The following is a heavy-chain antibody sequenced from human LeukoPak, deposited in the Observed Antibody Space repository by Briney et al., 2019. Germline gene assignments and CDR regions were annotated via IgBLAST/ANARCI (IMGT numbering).Heavy chain of an antibody. CDR2: ISGSGRST. D-gene: IGHD2-2*01. V-gene: IGHV3-23*01. CDR3: AKGGVVVPAANFDY. J-gene: IGHJ4*02. Sequence: PGGSLRHFCVASGFTVSSYAMSWVRPAPGKGLERVSAISGSGRSTYYADSQKRRFTISRDNSKNTLYLQMNSLRAEDTAVYYCAKGGVVVPAANFDYWGQGTLVTVSS. CDR1: GFTVSSYA.